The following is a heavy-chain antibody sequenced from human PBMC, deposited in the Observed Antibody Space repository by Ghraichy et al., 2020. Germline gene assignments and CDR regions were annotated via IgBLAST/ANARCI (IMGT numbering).Heavy chain of an antibody. J-gene: IGHJ4*02. CDR3: ARIPGIAVAD. D-gene: IGHD6-19*01. CDR1: GGSISSYY. CDR2: IYYSGST. Sequence: SETLSLTCTVSGGSISSYYWSWIRQPPGKGLEWIGYIYYSGSTNYNPSLKSRVTISVDTSKNQFSLKLSSVTAADTAVYYCARIPGIAVADWGQGTLVTVSS. V-gene: IGHV4-59*01.